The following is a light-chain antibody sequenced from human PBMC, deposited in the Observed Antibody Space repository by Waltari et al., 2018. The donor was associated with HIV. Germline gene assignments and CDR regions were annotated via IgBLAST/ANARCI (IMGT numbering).Light chain of an antibody. V-gene: IGKV1-9*01. CDR1: QGIGTT. CDR2: SAS. J-gene: IGKJ2*01. Sequence: DIRLTQSPSLLSASVGDRVSITCRASQGIGTTLAWFQQKAGKVPNLLIYSASTLHVGVPSRFSGSGSGTEFTLTIDNLQPEDFATYYCLQLSNFPFTFGQGTKLAIK. CDR3: LQLSNFPFT.